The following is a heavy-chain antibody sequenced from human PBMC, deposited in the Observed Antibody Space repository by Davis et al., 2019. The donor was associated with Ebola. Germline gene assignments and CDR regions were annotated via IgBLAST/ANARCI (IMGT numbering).Heavy chain of an antibody. Sequence: PSETLSLTCTVSGGSISSGGYYWSWIRQHPGKGLEWIGYIYYSGSTYYNPSLKSRVTISVDTSKNQFSLKLSSVTAADTAVYYCARKGVGGSLDYWGQGTLVTVSS. V-gene: IGHV4-31*03. CDR3: ARKGVGGSLDY. CDR2: IYYSGST. J-gene: IGHJ4*02. D-gene: IGHD1-26*01. CDR1: GGSISSGGYY.